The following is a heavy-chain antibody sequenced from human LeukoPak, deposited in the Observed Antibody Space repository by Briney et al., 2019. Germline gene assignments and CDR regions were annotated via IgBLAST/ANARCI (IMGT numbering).Heavy chain of an antibody. D-gene: IGHD5-18*01. CDR3: ASLVGVDTAMVTC. CDR1: GYTFTSYD. V-gene: IGHV1-8*01. Sequence: EASVKVSCKASGYTFTSYDINWVRQATGQGLEWMGWMNPNSGNTGYAQKFQGRVTMTRNTSISTAYMELSSLRSEDTAVYYCASLVGVDTAMVTCWGQGTLVTASS. CDR2: MNPNSGNT. J-gene: IGHJ4*02.